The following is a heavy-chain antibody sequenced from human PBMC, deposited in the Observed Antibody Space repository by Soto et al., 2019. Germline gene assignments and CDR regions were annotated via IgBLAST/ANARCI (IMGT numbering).Heavy chain of an antibody. CDR3: SRRAPEGFDP. CDR2: MSYSGST. V-gene: IGHV4-39*01. CDR1: GGSISRSSYY. J-gene: IGHJ5*02. Sequence: SETLSLTCNVSGGSISRSSYYWGWIRQPPGKGLEWIGSMSYSGSTYYNPSLKSRVTISIDTPKNQFSLKLTSVTAAGTAVYYCSRRAPEGFDPWGQGTLVTVSS.